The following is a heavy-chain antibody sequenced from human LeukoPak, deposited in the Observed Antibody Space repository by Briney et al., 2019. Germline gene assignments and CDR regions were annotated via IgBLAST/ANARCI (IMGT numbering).Heavy chain of an antibody. D-gene: IGHD6-19*01. V-gene: IGHV3-9*01. CDR3: ARAVAGTPNAFDI. J-gene: IGHJ3*02. Sequence: GGSLRLSCAASGFTVSSNYMSWVRQAPGKGLEWVSGISWNSGSIGYADSVKGRFTISRDNAKNSLYLQMNSLRAEDTALYYCARAVAGTPNAFDIWGQGTMVTVSS. CDR1: GFTVSSNY. CDR2: ISWNSGSI.